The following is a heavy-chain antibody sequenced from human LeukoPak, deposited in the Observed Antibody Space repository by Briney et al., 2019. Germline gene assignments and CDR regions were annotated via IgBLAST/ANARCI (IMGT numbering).Heavy chain of an antibody. CDR1: GDSIRTINYF. D-gene: IGHD1-26*01. J-gene: IGHJ5*02. V-gene: IGHV4-39*01. CDR2: ISYNGIT. CDR3: ARRPGHTWDMGNWFDP. Sequence: SETLSLTCSVSGDSIRTINYFWGWIRQPPGMGLEWIGGISYNGITYYNPSLKSRASVSVDTSKNQFSLNLNSVTAADTAIYYCARRPGHTWDMGNWFDPWGQGTLVTVSS.